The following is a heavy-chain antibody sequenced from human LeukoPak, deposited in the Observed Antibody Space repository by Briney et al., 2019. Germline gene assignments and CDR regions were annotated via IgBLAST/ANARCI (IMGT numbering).Heavy chain of an antibody. CDR2: IYHSGST. D-gene: IGHD3-22*01. V-gene: IGHV4-38-2*02. CDR3: AREEMDYDSSGYFYYFDY. Sequence: SETLSLTCAVSGYSISSGYYWGWIRQPPGKGLEWIGTIYHSGSTYYNPSLKSPVNISVDTSQNQFSLKLSYVTAADTAVYYCAREEMDYDSSGYFYYFDYWGQGTLVTVSS. J-gene: IGHJ4*02. CDR1: GYSISSGYY.